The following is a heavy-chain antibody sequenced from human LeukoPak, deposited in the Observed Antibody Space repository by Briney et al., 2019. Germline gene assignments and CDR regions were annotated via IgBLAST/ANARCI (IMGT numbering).Heavy chain of an antibody. D-gene: IGHD2-21*02. Sequence: GGSLRLSCAASGFTVSSNYMSWVRQAPGKGLEWVSVIYSGGSTYYADSVKGRFTISRDNSKNTLYLQMNSLRAEDTAVYYCAMYCGGDCLNHDAFDIWGQGTMVTVSS. V-gene: IGHV3-53*01. CDR1: GFTVSSNY. CDR3: AMYCGGDCLNHDAFDI. CDR2: IYSGGST. J-gene: IGHJ3*02.